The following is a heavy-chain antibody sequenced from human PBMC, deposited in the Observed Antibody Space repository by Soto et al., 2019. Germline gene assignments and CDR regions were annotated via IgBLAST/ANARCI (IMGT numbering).Heavy chain of an antibody. V-gene: IGHV3-74*01. J-gene: IGHJ1*01. CDR2: ISTDASST. CDR3: ARLPNKSPQN. CDR1: GFTFSSYW. Sequence: EVHLVESGGGLVQPGGSLRLSCAASGFTFSSYWMPWVRQAPGKGLVWVSSISTDASSTSYADPVKGRFTISRDNAKNTLYLQMNSVRAEDTAVYYCARLPNKSPQNWGQGTLVIVSP.